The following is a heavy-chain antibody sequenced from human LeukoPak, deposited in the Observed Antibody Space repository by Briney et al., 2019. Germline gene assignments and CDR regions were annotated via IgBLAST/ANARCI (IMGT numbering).Heavy chain of an antibody. CDR2: ISPYNGNT. CDR3: ARPGSPYVWAYSNLLRLHFDY. CDR1: GYTFNTYG. V-gene: IGHV1-18*01. D-gene: IGHD6-13*01. Sequence: ASVKVSCKPSGYTFNTYGITWVRQAPGQGLEWMGWISPYNGNTNYAQKLQGRVTMATDTSTDTVYMILRNLRFDDTAVYYCARPGSPYVWAYSNLLRLHFDYWGQGTLVTVSS. J-gene: IGHJ4*02.